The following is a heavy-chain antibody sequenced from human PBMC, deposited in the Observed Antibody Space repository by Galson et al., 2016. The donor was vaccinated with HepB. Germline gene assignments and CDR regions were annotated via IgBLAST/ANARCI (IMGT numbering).Heavy chain of an antibody. V-gene: IGHV3-30*18. Sequence: SLRLSCATSGLIFKNHTMHWVRQTPGKGLEWLGVITSDGTTTYYADSVKGRFTISRDNSRDTTYLQLNSLRPEDTAVYYCAKDGDTVEVTVAIPLDYWGQGTLVTVSS. D-gene: IGHD2-21*01. J-gene: IGHJ4*02. CDR3: AKDGDTVEVTVAIPLDY. CDR1: GLIFKNHT. CDR2: ITSDGTTT.